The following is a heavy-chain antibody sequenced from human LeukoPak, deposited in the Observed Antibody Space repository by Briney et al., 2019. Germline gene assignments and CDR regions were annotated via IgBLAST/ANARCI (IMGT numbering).Heavy chain of an antibody. V-gene: IGHV4-59*08. Sequence: SETLSLTCTVSGGSINGYYWSWIRQSPGKGLESLGYIYYTGSTNYNPSLKSRVTMSVDTSRNQFFLRLSSVTAADTAVYYCARSVEGYCSGGSCYSYYYYMDVWGKGTTVTVSS. CDR1: GGSINGYY. CDR3: ARSVEGYCSGGSCYSYYYYMDV. J-gene: IGHJ6*03. CDR2: IYYTGST. D-gene: IGHD2-15*01.